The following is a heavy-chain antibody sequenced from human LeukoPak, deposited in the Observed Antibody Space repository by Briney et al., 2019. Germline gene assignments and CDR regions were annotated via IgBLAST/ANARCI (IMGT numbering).Heavy chain of an antibody. CDR3: ASLGRMYQLLYAFDI. V-gene: IGHV1-24*01. D-gene: IGHD2-2*01. CDR1: GYTLTELS. J-gene: IGHJ3*02. Sequence: ASVKVSCKVSGYTLTELSMHWVRQAPGKGLEWMGGFDPEDGETIYAQKFQGRVTMTEDTSTDTAYMELSSLRSEDTAVYYCASLGRMYQLLYAFDIWGQGTMVTVSS. CDR2: FDPEDGET.